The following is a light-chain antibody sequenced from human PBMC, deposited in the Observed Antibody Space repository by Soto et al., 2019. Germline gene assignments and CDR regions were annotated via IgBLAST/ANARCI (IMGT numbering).Light chain of an antibody. V-gene: IGLV2-14*01. J-gene: IGLJ1*01. Sequence: QSVLTQPSSLSGSPGQSITISCTGTSSDVGAYNYVSWYQQYPGKAPKLMIYGVTNRPSGVSNRFSGSKTGNTASLTISGLQAEDEADYYCFSHRGGDSHVFGTGTKVTGL. CDR3: FSHRGGDSHV. CDR2: GVT. CDR1: SSDVGAYNY.